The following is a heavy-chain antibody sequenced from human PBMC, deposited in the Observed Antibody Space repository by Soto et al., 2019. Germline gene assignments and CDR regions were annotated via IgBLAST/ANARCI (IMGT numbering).Heavy chain of an antibody. Sequence: QVQLQESGPGLVKPSQTRSVTCTVSGGSISSGGYYWSWIRQHPGKGLEWIGYIYYSGSTYYNPSLKSRVTISVDTSKNQFSLKLSSVTAADTAVYYCARDRSRKGDAFDIWGQGTMVTVSS. J-gene: IGHJ3*02. CDR2: IYYSGST. CDR1: GGSISSGGYY. CDR3: ARDRSRKGDAFDI. V-gene: IGHV4-31*03. D-gene: IGHD3-10*01.